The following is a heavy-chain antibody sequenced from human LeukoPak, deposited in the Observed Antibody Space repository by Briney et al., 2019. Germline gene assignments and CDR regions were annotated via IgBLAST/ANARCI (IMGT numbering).Heavy chain of an antibody. CDR2: FYYSGST. CDR3: ARGRGGHGDFGHYES. V-gene: IGHV4-59*08. D-gene: IGHD4-17*01. CDR1: GGSISSYY. Sequence: SETLSLTCTVSGGSISSYYWSWIRQPPGKGLEWIGYFYYSGSTNYNPSLKSRVTISVDTSKNQFSLKLSSVTAADTGLYYCARGRGGHGDFGHYESWGQGTLVTVSS. J-gene: IGHJ5*02.